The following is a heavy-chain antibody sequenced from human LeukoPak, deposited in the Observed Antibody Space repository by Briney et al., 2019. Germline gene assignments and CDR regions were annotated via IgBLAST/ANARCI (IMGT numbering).Heavy chain of an antibody. Sequence: ASVKVSCKASGYTFTGYYMHWVRQAPGQGLEWMGWINPNSGGTNYAQKFQGRVTMTRDTSISTAYMELSRLRSDDTAVYYCARLGPIHLATVTTGFEDYWGQGTLVTVSS. D-gene: IGHD4-17*01. J-gene: IGHJ4*02. V-gene: IGHV1-2*02. CDR3: ARLGPIHLATVTTGFEDY. CDR1: GYTFTGYY. CDR2: INPNSGGT.